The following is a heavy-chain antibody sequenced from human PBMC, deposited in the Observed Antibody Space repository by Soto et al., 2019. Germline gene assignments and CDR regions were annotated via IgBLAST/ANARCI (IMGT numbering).Heavy chain of an antibody. Sequence: GGSLRLSCAASGFTFSSYAMHWVRQAPGKGLEWVAVISYDGSNKYYTDSVKGRFTISRDNSKNTLYLQMNSLRAEDTAVYYCARPTSIAAAGTDLITYFDYWGQGTLVTVSS. V-gene: IGHV3-30-3*01. CDR1: GFTFSSYA. CDR3: ARPTSIAAAGTDLITYFDY. CDR2: ISYDGSNK. D-gene: IGHD6-13*01. J-gene: IGHJ4*02.